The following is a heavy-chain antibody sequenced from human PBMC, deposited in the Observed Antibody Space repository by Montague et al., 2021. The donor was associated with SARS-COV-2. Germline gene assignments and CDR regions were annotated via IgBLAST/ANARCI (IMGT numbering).Heavy chain of an antibody. V-gene: IGHV4-4*02. D-gene: IGHD6-19*01. Sequence: SETLSLTCAVSGGSISSSNWWSWVRQPPGKGLEWIGEIYHSGSTNYKPSLKSRVTISVDKSKNQFSLKLSAVTAADTAVYYCARSRGNLQWPFYYYYGMDVWGQGTPVTASS. CDR3: ARSRGNLQWPFYYYYGMDV. CDR2: IYHSGST. CDR1: GGSISSSNW. J-gene: IGHJ6*02.